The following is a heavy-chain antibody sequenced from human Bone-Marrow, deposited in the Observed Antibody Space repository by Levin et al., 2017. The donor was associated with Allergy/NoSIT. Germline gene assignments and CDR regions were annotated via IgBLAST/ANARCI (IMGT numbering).Heavy chain of an antibody. D-gene: IGHD3-3*01. V-gene: IGHV3-7*01. CDR3: ARDPSIFGVVTTFDH. CDR2: IKQDGSEK. J-gene: IGHJ4*02. CDR1: GFTFSSNW. Sequence: GGSLRLSCAASGFTFSSNWMSWVRQAPVKGLEWVANIKQDGSEKYYVDSVKGRFTISRDNAKKSLYLQMNSLRAEDTAVYYCARDPSIFGVVTTFDHWGQGTLVTVSS.